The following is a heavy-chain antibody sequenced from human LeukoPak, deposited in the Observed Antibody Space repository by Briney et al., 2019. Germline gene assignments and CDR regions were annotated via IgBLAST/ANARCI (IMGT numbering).Heavy chain of an antibody. Sequence: GGSLRLSCAASGFTFSSYGMHWVRQAPGKGLEWVAFIRYDGSNKYYADSVKGRFTISRDNSKNTLYLQMNSLRAEDTAVYYCAKDLEKKSEENGDYEFDYWGQGTLVTVSS. J-gene: IGHJ4*02. V-gene: IGHV3-30*02. CDR3: AKDLEKKSEENGDYEFDY. D-gene: IGHD4-17*01. CDR1: GFTFSSYG. CDR2: IRYDGSNK.